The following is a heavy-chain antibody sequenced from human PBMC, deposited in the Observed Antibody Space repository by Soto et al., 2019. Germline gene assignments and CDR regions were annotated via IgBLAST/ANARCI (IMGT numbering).Heavy chain of an antibody. D-gene: IGHD2-21*01. CDR2: IIPITGTV. V-gene: IGHV1-69*01. Sequence: QVQLVQSGAEVKKPGSSVKVSCKASGVTFSSYPISWVRQAPGQGLEWMGGIIPITGTVQYAQKFQGRLTVTADESTTTGYMGLISLGSEDTAVYYCARLWVSAHVFNFDYWGKGTLVTVSS. CDR1: GVTFSSYP. CDR3: ARLWVSAHVFNFDY. J-gene: IGHJ4*02.